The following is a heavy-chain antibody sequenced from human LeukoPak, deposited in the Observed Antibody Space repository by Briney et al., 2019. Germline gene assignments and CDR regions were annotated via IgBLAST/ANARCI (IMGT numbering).Heavy chain of an antibody. CDR2: INHSGST. CDR1: GGSFSGYY. CDR3: ARGHPYNWNPDY. D-gene: IGHD1-20*01. Sequence: SETLSLTCAVYGGSFSGYYWSWIRQPPGKGLEWIGEINHSGSTNYNPSLKSRVTISVDTSKNQFSLKLSSVTAADTAVYYCARGHPYNWNPDYWGQGTLVPVSS. J-gene: IGHJ4*02. V-gene: IGHV4-34*01.